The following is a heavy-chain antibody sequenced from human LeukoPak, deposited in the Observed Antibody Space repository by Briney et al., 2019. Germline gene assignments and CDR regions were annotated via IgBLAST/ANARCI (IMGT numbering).Heavy chain of an antibody. CDR2: ISTSSGYV. J-gene: IGHJ3*01. V-gene: IGHV3-21*01. CDR1: GFTFNSYI. D-gene: IGHD3-16*01. CDR3: ARGGGTYLDAFDF. Sequence: GGSLRLSCAASGFTFNSYIMNWVRQAPGKRLEWVSSISTSSGYVYYADSVKGRFTISRDNARNSLYLQMNSLRAEDTAVYYCARGGGTYLDAFDFWGQGTMVTVSS.